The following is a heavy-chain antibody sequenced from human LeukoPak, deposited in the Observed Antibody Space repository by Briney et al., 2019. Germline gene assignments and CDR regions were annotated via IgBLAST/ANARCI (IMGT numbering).Heavy chain of an antibody. J-gene: IGHJ4*02. CDR3: TRYEESSGWYDY. Sequence: GGSLRLSCAASGFTFSSYAMRWVRQAPGKGLECISGFSGSGGSTYYADSVKGRFTISRDDSKNTAYLQMNSLKTEDTAVYYCTRYEESSGWYDYWGQGTLVTVSS. D-gene: IGHD6-19*01. CDR2: FSGSGGST. CDR1: GFTFSSYA. V-gene: IGHV3-23*01.